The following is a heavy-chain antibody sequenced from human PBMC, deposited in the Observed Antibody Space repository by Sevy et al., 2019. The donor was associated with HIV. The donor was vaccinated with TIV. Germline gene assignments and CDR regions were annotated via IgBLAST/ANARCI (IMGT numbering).Heavy chain of an antibody. V-gene: IGHV3-13*01. CDR1: GFNFSSYD. CDR3: AREVPGSLYGMDV. CDR2: IGTAGDT. J-gene: IGHJ6*02. Sequence: GGSLRLSCAASGFNFSSYDIHWVRQPTGKGLEWVSGIGTAGDTYYQGSVKGRLTISRENAKNSVYLQMISLRAGDTAVYYCAREVPGSLYGMDVWGQGSTVTVSS. D-gene: IGHD3-10*01.